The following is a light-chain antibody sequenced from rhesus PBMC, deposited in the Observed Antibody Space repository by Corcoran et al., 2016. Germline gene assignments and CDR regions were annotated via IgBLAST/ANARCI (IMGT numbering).Light chain of an antibody. CDR2: DVT. J-gene: IGLJ1*01. Sequence: QAALTQPPSVSGSPGQSVTISCTGTSSDIGNYNNVSWYQQHPGKAPKLMISDVTKRPSGVSDRFSGSKSGNTASLTISGLQAEDEADYYCGSYGGSNTYIFGGGTRLTAL. CDR3: GSYGGSNTYI. V-gene: IGLV2-23*01. CDR1: SSDIGNYNN.